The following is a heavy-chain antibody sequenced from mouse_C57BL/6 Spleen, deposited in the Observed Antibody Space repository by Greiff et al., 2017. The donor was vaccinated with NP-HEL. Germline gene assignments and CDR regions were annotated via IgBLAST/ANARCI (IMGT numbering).Heavy chain of an antibody. CDR2: IYPRSGNT. Sequence: VQLQQSGAELARPGASVKLSCKASGYTFTSYGISWVKQRTGQGLEWIGEIYPRSGNTYYNEKFKGKATLTADKSSSTAYMELRSLTSEDSAVYFCASELTVYFDYWGQGTTLTVSS. D-gene: IGHD4-1*01. CDR1: GYTFTSYG. J-gene: IGHJ2*01. V-gene: IGHV1-81*01. CDR3: ASELTVYFDY.